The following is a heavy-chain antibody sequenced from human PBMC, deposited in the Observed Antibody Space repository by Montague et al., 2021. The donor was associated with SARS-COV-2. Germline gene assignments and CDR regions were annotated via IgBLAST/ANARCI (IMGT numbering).Heavy chain of an antibody. D-gene: IGHD4-23*01. CDR1: GFTFSSYG. V-gene: IGHV3-33*01. CDR2: IWYDGSNK. CDR3: ARDAGGNFPTSFDY. Sequence: SLRLSCAASGFTFSSYGMHWVRQAPGKGLEWVAVIWYDGSNKYYADSVKGRFTISRDNSKNTLYLQMNSLRAEDTAVYYCARDAGGNFPTSFDYWGQGTLVTVSS. J-gene: IGHJ4*02.